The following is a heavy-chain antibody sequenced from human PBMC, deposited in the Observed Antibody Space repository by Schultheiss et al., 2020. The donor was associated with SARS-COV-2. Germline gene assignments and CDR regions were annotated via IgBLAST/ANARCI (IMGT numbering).Heavy chain of an antibody. J-gene: IGHJ6*02. CDR2: ISAYNGNT. Sequence: ASVKVSCKASGYTFTSYGMSWVRQAPGQGLEWMGWISAYNGNTNDAQKLQGRVTMTTDTSTSTAYMELRSLRSDDTAVYYCARDYYDSSGYYYYYYYGMDVWGQGTTVTVSS. V-gene: IGHV1-18*04. D-gene: IGHD3-22*01. CDR1: GYTFTSYG. CDR3: ARDYYDSSGYYYYYYYGMDV.